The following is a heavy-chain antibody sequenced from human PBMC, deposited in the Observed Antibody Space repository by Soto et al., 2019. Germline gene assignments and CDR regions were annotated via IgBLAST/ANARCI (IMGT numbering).Heavy chain of an antibody. J-gene: IGHJ5*02. CDR3: AHAGDYDLLTFYP. CDR1: GFSLSSYGMG. Sequence: QITLKESGPTLVRPAQTLTLTCGFSGFSLSSYGMGVAWIRQPPGKALEWLALIYWDDDKPCSPTLKNRLAISKDTSSNQVVLTITNMDPGDTATYFCAHAGDYDLLTFYPWGPGTLVTVSS. CDR2: IYWDDDK. V-gene: IGHV2-5*02. D-gene: IGHD4-17*01.